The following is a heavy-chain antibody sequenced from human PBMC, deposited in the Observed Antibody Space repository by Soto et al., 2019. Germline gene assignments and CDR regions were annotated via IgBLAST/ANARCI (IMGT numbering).Heavy chain of an antibody. CDR3: AKYPGYCSGGSCPQYDAFDI. J-gene: IGHJ3*02. Sequence: QLQLQESGPGLVKPSETLSLTCTVSGVSISSSSYYWGWIRQPPGKGLEWIGSIYYSGSTYYNPSLKSRVTISVDTSKNQFSLKLSSVTAADTAVYYCAKYPGYCSGGSCPQYDAFDIWGQGTMVTVSS. D-gene: IGHD2-15*01. CDR2: IYYSGST. V-gene: IGHV4-39*01. CDR1: GVSISSSSYY.